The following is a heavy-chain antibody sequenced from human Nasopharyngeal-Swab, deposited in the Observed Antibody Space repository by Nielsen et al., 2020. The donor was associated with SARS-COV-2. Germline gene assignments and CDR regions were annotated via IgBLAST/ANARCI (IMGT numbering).Heavy chain of an antibody. CDR2: IYYSGST. D-gene: IGHD6-13*01. J-gene: IGHJ5*02. CDR1: GGSISSGGYY. V-gene: IGHV4-31*03. CDR3: ARDRTAAPGIWFDP. Sequence: SETLSLTCTVSGGSISSGGYYWSWIRQHPGKGLEWIGYIYYSGSTYYNPSLKSRVTISVDTSKNQFSLKLSSVTAADTAVYYCARDRTAAPGIWFDPRGQGTLVTVSS.